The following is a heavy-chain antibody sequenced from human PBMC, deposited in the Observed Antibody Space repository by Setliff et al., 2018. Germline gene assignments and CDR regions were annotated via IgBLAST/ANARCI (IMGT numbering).Heavy chain of an antibody. Sequence: SVKVSCKASGGTFSSYGISWVRQAPGQGLEWLGGTIPNFCTTNYAQEFQGRVTIITDESTSTAYMELSSLRFEDTAVYYCAREGVDTRSSTDYRYYMDLWGKGTTVTVSS. J-gene: IGHJ6*03. CDR1: GGTFSSYG. D-gene: IGHD5-18*01. CDR2: TIPNFCTT. V-gene: IGHV1-69*05. CDR3: AREGVDTRSSTDYRYYMDL.